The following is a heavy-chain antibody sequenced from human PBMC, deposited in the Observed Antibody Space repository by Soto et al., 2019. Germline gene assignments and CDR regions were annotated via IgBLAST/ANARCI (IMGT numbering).Heavy chain of an antibody. D-gene: IGHD5-18*01. CDR3: ARDPLWGTAMVLWYFEL. Sequence: QVQLVESGGGVVQPGRSLRLSCAASGFTFSSYAMHWFRQAQGKGLEWVAVISYDGSNKYYADSVKGRFTISRDTSKNTLYRQMNSLRAEDTAVYYCARDPLWGTAMVLWYFELWGRGTLVTVSS. V-gene: IGHV3-30-3*01. J-gene: IGHJ2*01. CDR2: ISYDGSNK. CDR1: GFTFSSYA.